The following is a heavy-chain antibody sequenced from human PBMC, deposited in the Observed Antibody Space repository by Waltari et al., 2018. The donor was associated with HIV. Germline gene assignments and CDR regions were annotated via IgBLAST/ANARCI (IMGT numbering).Heavy chain of an antibody. J-gene: IGHJ4*02. Sequence: EVQLVESGGGLVQPGGSLRLSCAASGFTFSSYWMHWVRQAPGKGLVWVSRIKRDGSSTSYADSVKGRFTISRDNAKNTLYLQMNSLRAEDTAVYYCARVSGIAVAGIDYWGQGTLVTVSS. D-gene: IGHD6-19*01. CDR3: ARVSGIAVAGIDY. CDR1: GFTFSSYW. CDR2: IKRDGSST. V-gene: IGHV3-74*01.